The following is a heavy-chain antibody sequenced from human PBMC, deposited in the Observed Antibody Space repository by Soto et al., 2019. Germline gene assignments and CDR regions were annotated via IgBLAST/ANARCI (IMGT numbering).Heavy chain of an antibody. Sequence: GASVKVSCRASGYTFTSYGISWVRQAPGQGLEWMGWISAYNGNTNYAQKLQGRVTMTTDTSTSTAYMELRSLRSDDTAVYYCARLYSKYPHYYYGMDVWGQGTTVTVSS. CDR3: ARLYSKYPHYYYGMDV. D-gene: IGHD4-4*01. CDR2: ISAYNGNT. CDR1: GYTFTSYG. J-gene: IGHJ6*02. V-gene: IGHV1-18*01.